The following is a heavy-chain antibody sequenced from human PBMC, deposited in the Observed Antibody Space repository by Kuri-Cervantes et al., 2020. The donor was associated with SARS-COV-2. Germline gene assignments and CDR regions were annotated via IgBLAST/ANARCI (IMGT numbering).Heavy chain of an antibody. CDR1: GYTFTGYY. CDR3: ARDWGGYCSGGSCYSILNWFDP. J-gene: IGHJ5*02. D-gene: IGHD2-15*01. Sequence: ASVKVSCKASGYTFTGYYMHWVRQAPGQGLEWMGWINPNSGGTSYAQKFQGRVTMTRDTSISTAYMELSRLRSDDTAVYYCARDWGGYCSGGSCYSILNWFDPWGQGTLVTVSS. CDR2: INPNSGGT. V-gene: IGHV1-2*02.